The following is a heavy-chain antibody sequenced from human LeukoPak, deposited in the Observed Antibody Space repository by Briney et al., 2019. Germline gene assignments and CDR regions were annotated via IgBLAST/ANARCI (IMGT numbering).Heavy chain of an antibody. Sequence: GRSLRLSCAASXXXFSSYAMHWVRQAPXXXXXXXXVIXXXXSNKYYADSVKGRFTISRDNSKNTLYLQMNSLRAEDTAVYYCAPMTSYDSSGYYSRLWDYWGQGTLVTVSS. J-gene: IGHJ4*02. V-gene: IGHV3-30-3*01. CDR1: XXXFSSYA. CDR2: IXXXXSNK. D-gene: IGHD3-22*01. CDR3: APMTSYDSSGYYSRLWDY.